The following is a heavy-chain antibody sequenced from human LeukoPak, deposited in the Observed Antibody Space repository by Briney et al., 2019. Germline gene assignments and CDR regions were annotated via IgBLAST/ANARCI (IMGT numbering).Heavy chain of an antibody. CDR2: ISYDGSNK. CDR3: AKDGNGSGFDY. Sequence: PGGSLGLSCAASGFTFSSYGMHWVRQAPGKGLEWVAVISYDGSNKYYADSVKGRFTISRDNSKNTLYLQMNSLRAEDTAVYYCAKDGNGSGFDYWGQGTLVTVSS. J-gene: IGHJ4*02. CDR1: GFTFSSYG. D-gene: IGHD3-10*01. V-gene: IGHV3-30*18.